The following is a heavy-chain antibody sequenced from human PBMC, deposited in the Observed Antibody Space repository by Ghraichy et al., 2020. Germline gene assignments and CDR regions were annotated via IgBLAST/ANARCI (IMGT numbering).Heavy chain of an antibody. V-gene: IGHV4-31*03. CDR3: ARAGGSYFFFDF. CDR2: IYYSGNT. CDR1: GGSITSGGYY. D-gene: IGHD1-26*01. Sequence: SETLSLTCTVSGGSITSGGYYWNWIRQLPGKGLEWIGYIYYSGNTYYNPSLKSRLTMSVDTSKNQFSLRLSSVTAADTAVYYCARAGGSYFFFDFWGQGTLVTVSS. J-gene: IGHJ5*01.